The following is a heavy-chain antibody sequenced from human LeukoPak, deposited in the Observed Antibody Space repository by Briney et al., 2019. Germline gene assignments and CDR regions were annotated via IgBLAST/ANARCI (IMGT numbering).Heavy chain of an antibody. D-gene: IGHD3-22*01. V-gene: IGHV1-69*04. CDR1: GGTFSSYD. Sequence: ASVKVSCKASGGTFSSYDISWVRQAPGQGLEWMGRIIPILGIANYAQKFQGRVTITADKSTSTAYMELSSLRSEDTAVYYCARNIDSSGSLGMDVWGQGTTVTVSS. CDR2: IIPILGIA. J-gene: IGHJ6*02. CDR3: ARNIDSSGSLGMDV.